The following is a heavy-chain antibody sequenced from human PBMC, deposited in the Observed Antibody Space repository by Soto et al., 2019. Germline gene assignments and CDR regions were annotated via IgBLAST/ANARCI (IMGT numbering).Heavy chain of an antibody. Sequence: QVQLVESGGGVVQPGRSLRLSCAASGFTFSSYGMHWVRQAPGKGLEWVAVIWYDGSNKYYADSVKGRFTISRDNSKNTLYLQMNSLRAEDTAVYYCARLTYYYDSPDYWGQGTLVTVSS. D-gene: IGHD3-22*01. CDR1: GFTFSSYG. V-gene: IGHV3-33*01. CDR2: IWYDGSNK. CDR3: ARLTYYYDSPDY. J-gene: IGHJ4*02.